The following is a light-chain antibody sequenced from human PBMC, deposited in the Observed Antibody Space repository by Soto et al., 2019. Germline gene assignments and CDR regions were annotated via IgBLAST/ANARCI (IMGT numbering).Light chain of an antibody. J-gene: IGKJ5*01. CDR3: QQRGNWAIT. V-gene: IGKV3-11*01. CDR2: DAS. Sequence: EIVLTQSPATLSLSPGERATLSCRASQSVSSYLAWYQQKPGQAPRLLIYDASNRATGIPARFSGSGSGTDLTLTISSLEPEDFAVYYCQQRGNWAITFGQGTRLEIK. CDR1: QSVSSY.